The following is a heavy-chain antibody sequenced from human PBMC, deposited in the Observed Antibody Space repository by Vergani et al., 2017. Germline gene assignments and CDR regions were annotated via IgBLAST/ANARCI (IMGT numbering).Heavy chain of an antibody. Sequence: QVQLVQSGAEVKKPGSSEKVSCKASGGTFSSYAISWVRQAPGQGLEWMGGIIPIFGTANYAQKFQGRVTITADESTSTAYMELSSLRSEDTAVYYCASGDSGSYYIRYYFDYWGQGTLVTVSS. V-gene: IGHV1-69*13. CDR3: ASGDSGSYYIRYYFDY. CDR1: GGTFSSYA. CDR2: IIPIFGTA. J-gene: IGHJ4*02. D-gene: IGHD1-26*01.